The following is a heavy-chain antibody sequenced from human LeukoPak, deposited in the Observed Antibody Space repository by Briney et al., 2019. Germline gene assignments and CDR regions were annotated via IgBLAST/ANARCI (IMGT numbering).Heavy chain of an antibody. D-gene: IGHD2-2*01. CDR1: GFTFSDYY. V-gene: IGHV3-11*01. CDR3: ARDGSKYCSSTSCYSGCYYYSMDV. Sequence: GGSLRLSCAASGFTFSDYYMSWIRQTPGKGLEWVSYITSSGSTIFYADSVKGRFTISRDNAKNSLYLQMNSLRAEDTAVYYCARDGSKYCSSTSCYSGCYYYSMDVWGQGTTVTVSS. J-gene: IGHJ6*02. CDR2: ITSSGSTI.